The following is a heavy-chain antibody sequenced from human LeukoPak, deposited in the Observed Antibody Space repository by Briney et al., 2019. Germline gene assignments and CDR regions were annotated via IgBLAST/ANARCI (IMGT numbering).Heavy chain of an antibody. V-gene: IGHV1-2*02. D-gene: IGHD3-22*01. Sequence: ASVKVSCKASGYTFIDYYMHWVRQAPGQGLEWMGWINPNSGGTNYAQKFQGRVTMTRDTSISTAYMELSRLRSDDTAVYYCARDRLTSYYYDSSGYSRGFDYWGQGTLVTVSS. CDR3: ARDRLTSYYYDSSGYSRGFDY. CDR1: GYTFIDYY. J-gene: IGHJ4*02. CDR2: INPNSGGT.